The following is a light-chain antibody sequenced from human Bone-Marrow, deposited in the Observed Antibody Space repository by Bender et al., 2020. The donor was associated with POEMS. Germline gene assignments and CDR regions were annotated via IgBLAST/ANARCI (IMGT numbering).Light chain of an antibody. V-gene: IGLV2-14*03. Sequence: QSALTQPRSVSGSPGQSITISCTGTSSDVGGYRYVSWYQQHPGKAPKLLIFDVRGRPSGVSSRFSGSKSGNTASLTISGLQAEDEADYYCSSYADSSTPVVFGGGTKLTVL. CDR3: SSYADSSTPVV. CDR2: DVR. CDR1: SSDVGGYRY. J-gene: IGLJ2*01.